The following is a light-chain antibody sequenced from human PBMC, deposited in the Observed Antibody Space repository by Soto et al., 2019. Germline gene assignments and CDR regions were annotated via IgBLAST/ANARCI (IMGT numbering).Light chain of an antibody. J-gene: IGKJ5*01. CDR1: QRLLHSNGKKY. CDR2: LGS. V-gene: IGKV2-28*01. Sequence: VRREWPLCMPLTPGEPASSSCICSQRLLHSNGKKYMDWYLQKPGQSPQLLIYLGSNRASGVPDRFSGSGSGTEFTLKICSVGVPDVRLYCCTQALQTPFSVGHGTRLEIK. CDR3: TQALQTPFS.